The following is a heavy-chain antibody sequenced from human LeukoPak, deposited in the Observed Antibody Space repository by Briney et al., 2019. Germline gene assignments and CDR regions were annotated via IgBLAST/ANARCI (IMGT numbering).Heavy chain of an antibody. J-gene: IGHJ4*02. CDR1: GFTFSDYE. Sequence: GGSLRLSCAASGFTFSDYEINWVRQAPGKGLEWVSCIGTSGSTTYYADSVKGRFTISRDNAKNSLFLQMNTLTAEDTAVYYCARGALHVFDYWGQGTPVTVSS. D-gene: IGHD3-10*02. CDR2: IGTSGSTT. V-gene: IGHV3-48*03. CDR3: ARGALHVFDY.